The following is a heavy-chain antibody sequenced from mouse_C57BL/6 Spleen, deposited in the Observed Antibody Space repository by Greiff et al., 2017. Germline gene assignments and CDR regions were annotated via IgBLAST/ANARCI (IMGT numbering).Heavy chain of an antibody. V-gene: IGHV7-3*01. CDR3: ARSYFDY. CDR1: GFTFPDYY. Sequence: DVHLVESGGGLVQPGGSLSLSCAASGFTFPDYYMSWVRQPPGKALAWLGFIRNKANGYTTEYSASVKGRFTISRDNSQSILYLQMNALRAEDSATYYCARSYFDYWGQGTTLTVSS. J-gene: IGHJ2*01. CDR2: IRNKANGYTT.